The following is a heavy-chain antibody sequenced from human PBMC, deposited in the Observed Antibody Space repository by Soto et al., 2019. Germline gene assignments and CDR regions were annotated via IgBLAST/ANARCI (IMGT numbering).Heavy chain of an antibody. J-gene: IGHJ6*03. V-gene: IGHV4-39*01. CDR3: ARRGVTIYYYYMDV. D-gene: IGHD3-10*01. CDR2: IYYSGST. Sequence: WSRKQKHPGKGLEWIGSIYYSGSTYYNPSLKSRVTISVDTSKNQFSLKLSSVTAADTAVYYCARRGVTIYYYYMDVWGKGTTVTVSS.